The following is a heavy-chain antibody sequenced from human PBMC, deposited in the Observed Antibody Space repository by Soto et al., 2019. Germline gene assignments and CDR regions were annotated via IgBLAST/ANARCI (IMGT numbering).Heavy chain of an antibody. CDR1: GDSVSSRNYQ. D-gene: IGHD7-27*01. CDR2: FSYSVTT. Sequence: QVQLQESGPGLVKPSETLSLTCSVSGDSVSSRNYQWSWIRQPPGKGLEWIGYFSYSVTTNYNPCLKCRVTLSVATSKNQFSLRLSSVTAADTAVYYCARDNWGSLDYWGQGALVTVSS. V-gene: IGHV4-61*01. CDR3: ARDNWGSLDY. J-gene: IGHJ4*02.